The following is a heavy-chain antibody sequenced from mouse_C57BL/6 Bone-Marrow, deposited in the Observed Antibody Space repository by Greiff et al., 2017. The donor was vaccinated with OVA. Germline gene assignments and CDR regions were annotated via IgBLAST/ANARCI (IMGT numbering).Heavy chain of an antibody. Sequence: VLLVESGAELVRPGTSVKVSCKASGYAFTNYLIEWVKQRPGQGLEWIGVINPGDGGTTYNEKFKGKATLTADKSSSTAYMQLSSLTSEDSAVYCCAQRRLYKECAYWGQGTLVTVSA. CDR1: GYAFTNYL. CDR3: AQRRLYKECAY. J-gene: IGHJ3*01. D-gene: IGHD2-12*01. V-gene: IGHV1-54*01. CDR2: INPGDGGT.